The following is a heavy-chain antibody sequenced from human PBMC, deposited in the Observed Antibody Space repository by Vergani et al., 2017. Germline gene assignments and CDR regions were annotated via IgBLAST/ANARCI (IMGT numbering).Heavy chain of an antibody. Sequence: EVQLVESGGVVVQPGGSLRLSCAASGFLFSDYWLNWVRQSPGGGLEWVANIKQDGSEEFYVDSVKGRFTISRDNAKNSLYLDMSSLRAEDTAVYYCVRDVRVSRTWGQGTLVAVSS. V-gene: IGHV3-7*01. CDR2: IKQDGSEE. J-gene: IGHJ3*01. CDR3: VRDVRVSRT. CDR1: GFLFSDYW.